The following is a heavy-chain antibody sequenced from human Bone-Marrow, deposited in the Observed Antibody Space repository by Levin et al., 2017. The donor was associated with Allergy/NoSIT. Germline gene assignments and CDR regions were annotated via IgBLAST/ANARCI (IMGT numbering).Heavy chain of an antibody. Sequence: GGSLRLSCAASGFTFSTYTMNWVRQAPGKGLDWVSSITSSSSFIYYADSVKGRFTISRDNAKNSLYLQMNSLRVEDTAVYYCARGLEYSGLPWGQGTLVTVSS. V-gene: IGHV3-21*01. CDR3: ARGLEYSGLP. CDR1: GFTFSTYT. J-gene: IGHJ5*02. CDR2: ITSSSSFI. D-gene: IGHD5-12*01.